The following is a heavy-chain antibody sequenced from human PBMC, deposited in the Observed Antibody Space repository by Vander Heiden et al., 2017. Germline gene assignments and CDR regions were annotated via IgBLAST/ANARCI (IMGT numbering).Heavy chain of an antibody. CDR3: AKDRNVAGTGGSFDY. CDR1: GFTFDDSA. J-gene: IGHJ4*02. D-gene: IGHD6-19*01. CDR2: IRWNSGII. Sequence: VQLVESGGGVVQPGRSLSLSCEASGFTFDDSAIHWVRQAPGKGLEWVSGIRWNSGIINYADSVKGRFTISRDNAKNSLYLQMNSLRAEDTALYYCAKDRNVAGTGGSFDYWGQGTLVTVSS. V-gene: IGHV3-9*01.